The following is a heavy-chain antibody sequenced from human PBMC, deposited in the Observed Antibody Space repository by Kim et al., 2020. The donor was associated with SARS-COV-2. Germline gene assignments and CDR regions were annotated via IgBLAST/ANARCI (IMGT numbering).Heavy chain of an antibody. CDR2: ISWNSGSI. D-gene: IGHD2-15*01. CDR1: GFTFGDDA. Sequence: GGSLRLSCAASGFTFGDDAMHWVRQAPGKGLEWVSGISWNSGSIGYADSVKGRFTISRDNAKNSLYLQMNSLRAEDTALYYCAKDMRWGGGSLYYYGMYVWGQGTTVTVSS. CDR3: AKDMRWGGGSLYYYGMYV. V-gene: IGHV3-9*01. J-gene: IGHJ6*02.